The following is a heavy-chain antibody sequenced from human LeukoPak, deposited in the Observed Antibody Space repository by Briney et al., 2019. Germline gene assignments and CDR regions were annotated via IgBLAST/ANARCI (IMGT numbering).Heavy chain of an antibody. V-gene: IGHV4-39*07. CDR1: GGSISSSSSF. CDR2: IYYSGST. J-gene: IGHJ4*02. CDR3: ARGPIPHYDIWFFDY. Sequence: PSETLSLTCTVSGGSISSSSSFWGWIRQPPGKGLEWIGSIYYSGSTYYNPSLKSRVTISVDTSKNQFSLKLSSVTAADTAVYYCARGPIPHYDIWFFDYWGQGTLVTVSS. D-gene: IGHD3-9*01.